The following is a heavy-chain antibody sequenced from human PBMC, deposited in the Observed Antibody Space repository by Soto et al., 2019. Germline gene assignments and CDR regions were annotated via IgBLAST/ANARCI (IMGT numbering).Heavy chain of an antibody. J-gene: IGHJ4*02. CDR2: IYYSGNT. Sequence: SETLSLTCTVSGASISSYYWTWIRQPPGKGLEWIGYIYYSGNTNYNPSLKSRVTMSVDTSKNQFSLKLSSVTAADTAVYYCARHMIRGVLTTKFDYWGQGTLVTVSS. D-gene: IGHD3-10*01. CDR1: GASISSYY. CDR3: ARHMIRGVLTTKFDY. V-gene: IGHV4-59*01.